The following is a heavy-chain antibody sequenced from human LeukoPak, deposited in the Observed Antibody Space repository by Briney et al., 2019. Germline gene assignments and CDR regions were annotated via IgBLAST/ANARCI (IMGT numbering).Heavy chain of an antibody. V-gene: IGHV1-2*02. D-gene: IGHD2-2*01. CDR3: ARTQRLAVPDAMNDY. Sequence: DSVKVSCKASGYTFSGYYMYWVRQAPGQGLEWMGWINPNTGGTNYAQKFQGRVTMTRDTSISTAYMELSSLKSDDSAVYYCARTQRLAVPDAMNDYWGQGTLVTVSS. CDR1: GYTFSGYY. CDR2: INPNTGGT. J-gene: IGHJ4*02.